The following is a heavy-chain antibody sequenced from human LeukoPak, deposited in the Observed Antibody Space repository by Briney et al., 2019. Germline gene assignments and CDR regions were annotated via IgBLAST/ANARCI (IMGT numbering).Heavy chain of an antibody. D-gene: IGHD5-18*01. V-gene: IGHV3-30*18. Sequence: GGSLRLSCAASGFTFSSYDMHWVRQAPGKGLEWVAVISYDGSNKYYAASVKGRFTISRDNSKNTLYLQMNSRRPEDTAVYYCAKDPSGDSFGSYGLGVWGQGTTVTVSS. CDR1: GFTFSSYD. J-gene: IGHJ6*02. CDR3: AKDPSGDSFGSYGLGV. CDR2: ISYDGSNK.